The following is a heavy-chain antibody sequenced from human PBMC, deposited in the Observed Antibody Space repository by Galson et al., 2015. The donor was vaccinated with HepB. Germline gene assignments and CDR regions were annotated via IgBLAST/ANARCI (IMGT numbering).Heavy chain of an antibody. D-gene: IGHD3-22*01. V-gene: IGHV1-18*01. Sequence: SVKVSCKASGYTFISYGITWVRQAPGQGLEWMGWISAYNGNTNYARELQGRVTMTRDTSTRTAYMELKSLRSDDTAVYYCAGGYYYDRSGYYDYYNYMDVWGKGTTVTVSS. CDR2: ISAYNGNT. CDR1: GYTFISYG. CDR3: AGGYYYDRSGYYDYYNYMDV. J-gene: IGHJ6*03.